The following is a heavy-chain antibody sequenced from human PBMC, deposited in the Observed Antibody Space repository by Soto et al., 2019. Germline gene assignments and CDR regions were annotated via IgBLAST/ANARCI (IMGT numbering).Heavy chain of an antibody. CDR2: ISNDGSKK. CDR3: AKVTDSGSFYRWFDP. J-gene: IGHJ5*02. V-gene: IGHV3-30*18. CDR1: GFTFSNYG. Sequence: QVQLVESVGGVVQPGRSLRLSCAASGFTFSNYGMHWVRQAPGKGLEWVAVISNDGSKKYYADSVKGRFTISRDDSKNTLYLQIDSLIAEDTAVYYCAKVTDSGSFYRWFDPWGQGTLVTVSS. D-gene: IGHD1-26*01.